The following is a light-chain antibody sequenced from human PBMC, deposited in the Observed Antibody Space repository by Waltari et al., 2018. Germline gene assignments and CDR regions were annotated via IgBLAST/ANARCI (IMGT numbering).Light chain of an antibody. CDR1: SNDIGTYQF. CDR3: CSYVTGDTWV. J-gene: IGLJ3*02. V-gene: IGLV2-23*02. Sequence: QSALTQPASVSGSPGQSITIPCTGTSNDIGTYQFVSWYQHNPGKAPKLIIYEFNQRPSGISNRFSGSKSGNTAALTISGLQTEDEADYFCCSYVTGDTWVFGGGTKVAVL. CDR2: EFN.